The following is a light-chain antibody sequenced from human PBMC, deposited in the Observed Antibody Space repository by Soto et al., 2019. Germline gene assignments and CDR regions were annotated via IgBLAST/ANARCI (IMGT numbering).Light chain of an antibody. CDR3: QQYNNWFSIT. V-gene: IGKV3-15*01. CDR1: QSVSGN. CDR2: GAS. Sequence: EIVMTQSPATLSVSPGERATLSCRASQSVSGNLAWYQQKPGQAPRLLIYGASTRANGIPAMFSGSGSGTEFTLTISSLQSEDFAVYYCQQYNNWFSITFGQGTRLEIK. J-gene: IGKJ5*01.